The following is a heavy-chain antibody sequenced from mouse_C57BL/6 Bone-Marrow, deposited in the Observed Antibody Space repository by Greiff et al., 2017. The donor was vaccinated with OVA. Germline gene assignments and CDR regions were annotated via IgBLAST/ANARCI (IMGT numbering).Heavy chain of an antibody. CDR1: GYTFSTYW. CDR2: IYPGDGDT. Sequence: LQESGAELVKPGASVKISCKASGYTFSTYWMNWVKQRPGKGLVWIGQIYPGDGDTNYNGKFKGKATLTADKSSSTAYMQLSSLTSADSAVYFCARGAYWGQGTLVTVSS. V-gene: IGHV1-80*01. J-gene: IGHJ3*01. CDR3: ARGAY.